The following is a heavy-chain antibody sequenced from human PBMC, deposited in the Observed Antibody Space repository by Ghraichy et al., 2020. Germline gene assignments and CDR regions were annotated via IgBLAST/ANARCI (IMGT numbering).Heavy chain of an antibody. D-gene: IGHD4-23*01. CDR3: ARFDDYGGNSEAFDI. V-gene: IGHV4-39*01. J-gene: IGHJ3*02. CDR2: IYYSGST. CDR1: GGSISSSSYY. Sequence: SQTLSLTCTVSGGSISSSSYYWGWIRQPPGKGLEWIGSIYYSGSTYYNPSLKSRVTISVDTSKNQFSLKLSSVTAADTAVYYCARFDDYGGNSEAFDIWGQGTMVTVSS.